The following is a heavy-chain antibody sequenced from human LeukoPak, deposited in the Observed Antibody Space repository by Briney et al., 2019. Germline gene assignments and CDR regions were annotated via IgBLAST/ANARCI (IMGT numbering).Heavy chain of an antibody. V-gene: IGHV4-4*02. CDR1: GGSISSYNW. J-gene: IGHJ3*02. CDR3: ARGRRPQGRYFDWLSDNFDI. D-gene: IGHD3-9*01. CDR2: IDHSGST. Sequence: SETLSLTCAVSGGSISSYNWWSWARQPPGKGLEWIGEIDHSGSTNYNPSLKSRLTISVDTSKNHFSLRLSSVTAADTALYYCARGRRPQGRYFDWLSDNFDIWGQGTMVTVSS.